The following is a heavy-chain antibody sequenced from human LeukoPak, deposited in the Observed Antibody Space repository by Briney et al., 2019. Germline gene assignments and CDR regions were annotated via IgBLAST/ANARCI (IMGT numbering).Heavy chain of an antibody. CDR2: IKEDGSEK. Sequence: GGSLRLSCVASGFSFSTYWMRWVRQAPGKGLEWVANIKEDGSEKKYVDSVRGRFTISRDNAKNSLYLQMNSLRADDTAMYYCARDLDSSSWWNWFDPWGQGTLVTVSS. CDR3: ARDLDSSSWWNWFDP. J-gene: IGHJ5*02. CDR1: GFSFSTYW. D-gene: IGHD6-13*01. V-gene: IGHV3-7*01.